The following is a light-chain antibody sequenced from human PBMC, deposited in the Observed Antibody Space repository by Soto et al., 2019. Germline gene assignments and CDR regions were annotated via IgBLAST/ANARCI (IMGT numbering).Light chain of an antibody. J-gene: IGKJ1*01. CDR3: QQYGSSPRT. CDR2: GAS. Sequence: EIVLTQSPGTLSLSPGERATLSCRASQSVSSSYLAWYQQKPGQAPRLLIYGASSRATGIPDRFSGSGSGTDFTLTISRVEPEDFAVYYCQQYGSSPRTFGHGTKVEIK. CDR1: QSVSSSY. V-gene: IGKV3-20*01.